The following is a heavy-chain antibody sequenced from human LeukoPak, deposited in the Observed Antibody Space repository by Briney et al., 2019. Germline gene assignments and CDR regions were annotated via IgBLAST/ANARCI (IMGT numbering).Heavy chain of an antibody. CDR2: INSDGSIT. CDR1: GFTLSSYW. J-gene: IGHJ4*02. V-gene: IGHV3-74*01. D-gene: IGHD2-15*01. CDR3: ARGSFHKAKESRTVVDY. Sequence: GGSLRLSCAASAASGFTLSSYWMHWVRQAPGKGLVWVSRINSDGSITNYADSVKGRFTISRDSAKDTLYLQMSSLRAEDTAMYYCARGSFHKAKESRTVVDYWGQGTLVTVSS.